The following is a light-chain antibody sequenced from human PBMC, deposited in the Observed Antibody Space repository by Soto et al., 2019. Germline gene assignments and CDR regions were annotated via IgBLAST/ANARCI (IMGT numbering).Light chain of an antibody. J-gene: IGKJ4*01. Sequence: DIQMTQSPSSVSASVGDRVTITCRASQGIGSWLAWYQQKPGKAPKLLIYSASTLQSGVPSRFSGSGSGTDFTLTISTLQPADFATYYCQEGNSFPPTFGGGTKVDI. V-gene: IGKV1-12*01. CDR3: QEGNSFPPT. CDR1: QGIGSW. CDR2: SAS.